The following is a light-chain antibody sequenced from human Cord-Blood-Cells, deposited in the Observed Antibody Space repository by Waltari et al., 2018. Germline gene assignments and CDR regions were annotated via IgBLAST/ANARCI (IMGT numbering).Light chain of an antibody. J-gene: IGKJ2*03. CDR1: QSISSW. CDR3: QQYNSYSMYS. CDR2: KAY. Sequence: SQMTQSPSTLSASVGDRVTITCRASQSISSWLAWYQQKPGKAPKLLIYKAYSLESGVPSRFSGSGSGTEFTLTISSLQPDDFATYYCQQYNSYSMYSFGQGTKLEIK. V-gene: IGKV1-5*03.